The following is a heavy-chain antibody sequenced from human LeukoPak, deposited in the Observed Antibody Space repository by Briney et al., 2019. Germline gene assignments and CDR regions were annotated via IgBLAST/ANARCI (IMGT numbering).Heavy chain of an antibody. V-gene: IGHV3-23*01. CDR2: ISGIGSDT. J-gene: IGHJ5*02. CDR3: AKQDTPSWFDP. CDR1: GFTFSTYA. Sequence: PGGSLRLSCAASGFTFSTYAMSWVRQAPGKGLEWVSGISGIGSDTYYADSVKGRFTISRDNSKNTLYLQMNSLRAEDTAVYYCAKQDTPSWFDPWGQGTLVTVSS.